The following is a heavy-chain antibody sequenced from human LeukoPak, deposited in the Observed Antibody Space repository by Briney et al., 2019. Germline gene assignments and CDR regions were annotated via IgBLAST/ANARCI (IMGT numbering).Heavy chain of an antibody. CDR2: INHSRST. CDR1: GGSFSGYY. D-gene: IGHD2-2*01. CDR3: AGAVVPAAVGLAWFDP. J-gene: IGHJ5*02. Sequence: SETLSLTCAVYGGSFSGYYWSWIRQPPGKGLVWIGEINHSRSTNYNPSLKSRVTISVDTSKNQFSLKLSSVAAADTAVYYCAGAVVPAAVGLAWFDPWGQGTLVTVSS. V-gene: IGHV4-34*01.